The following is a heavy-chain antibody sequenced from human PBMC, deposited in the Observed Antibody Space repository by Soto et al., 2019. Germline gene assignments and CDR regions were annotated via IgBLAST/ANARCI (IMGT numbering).Heavy chain of an antibody. CDR1: GFTFHDYA. Sequence: PGGSLRLSCAASGFTFHDYAMHWVRQGQGKGLEWVSGITWNSGSIDYADSLKGRFTISRDNAKNSLYLQMNSLRPEDTALYYCAKDIREYSSGWTYFDYWGHGTLVTVSS. J-gene: IGHJ4*01. CDR3: AKDIREYSSGWTYFDY. D-gene: IGHD6-19*01. CDR2: ITWNSGSI. V-gene: IGHV3-9*01.